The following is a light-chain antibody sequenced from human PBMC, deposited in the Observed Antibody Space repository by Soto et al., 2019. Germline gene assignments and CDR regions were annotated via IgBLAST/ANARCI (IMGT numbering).Light chain of an antibody. CDR2: AAS. J-gene: IGKJ1*01. CDR3: QQYNNWQT. V-gene: IGKV3-15*01. CDR1: QSVRSN. Sequence: EIVMTQSPATLSVSPGERATLSCRASQSVRSNLAWYHQRPGQAPRLLIYAASARATGIPARFSGSGSGTEFTLTSSGLQSEDFGLYYCQQYNNWQTFGQGTKVEI.